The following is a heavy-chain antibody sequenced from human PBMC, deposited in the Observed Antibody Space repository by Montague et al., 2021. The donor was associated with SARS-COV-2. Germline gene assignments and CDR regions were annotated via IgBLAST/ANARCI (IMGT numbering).Heavy chain of an antibody. V-gene: IGHV4-34*01. CDR1: GGSFSGYY. CDR2: INHSGST. CDR3: ARGTKRVFTHDYGSSGDASDY. D-gene: IGHD3-22*01. Sequence: SETLSLTCAVYGGSFSGYYWSWIRQPPGKGLEWIGEINHSGSTKYNPSLKSRVTISVDTSKNQFSLKLSSVTVADTAVYYCARGTKRVFTHDYGSSGDASDYWGQGTLVTVSS. J-gene: IGHJ4*02.